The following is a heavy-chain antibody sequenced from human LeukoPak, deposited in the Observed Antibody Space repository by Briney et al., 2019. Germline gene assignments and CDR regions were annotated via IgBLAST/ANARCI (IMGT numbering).Heavy chain of an antibody. J-gene: IGHJ4*02. CDR1: GFTFSTYT. Sequence: GGSLRLSCAAAGFTFSTYTMNWVRQAPGKGLEWVSSISSSSSYIYYADSVTGRFTISRDNAKNSLYLQMNSLRAEDTALYYCAKDRSFLGASGFDYWGQRTLVTVSS. CDR3: AKDRSFLGASGFDY. CDR2: ISSSSSYI. D-gene: IGHD4/OR15-4a*01. V-gene: IGHV3-21*04.